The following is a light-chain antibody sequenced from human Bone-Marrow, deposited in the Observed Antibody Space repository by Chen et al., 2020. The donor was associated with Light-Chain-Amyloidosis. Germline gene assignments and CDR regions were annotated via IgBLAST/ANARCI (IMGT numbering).Light chain of an antibody. V-gene: IGLV2-14*01. Sequence: QSALTQPASVSGSPGQSITISCTGTSSDVGGDNHVSWYQQHPDKAPKLMIYEVTNRPSWVPDRFSGSKSDNTASLTISGLQTEDEAEYFCSSYTIRNTLVFGSGTRVTVL. CDR2: EVT. CDR1: SSDVGGDNH. J-gene: IGLJ1*01. CDR3: SSYTIRNTLV.